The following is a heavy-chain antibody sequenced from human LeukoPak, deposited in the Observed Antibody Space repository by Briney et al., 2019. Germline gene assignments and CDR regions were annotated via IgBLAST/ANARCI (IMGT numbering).Heavy chain of an antibody. CDR2: IHYSGRT. CDR3: ARHVGQSGGPLAY. V-gene: IGHV4-59*08. Sequence: ASETLSLTCSASGGSISPYYWSWIRQPPGKGPEWIGFIHYSGRTNYNPSLKSRVTMSVDTSKNQFSLNLSSVTAADTAVYYCARHVGQSGGPLAYWGQGTLVTVSS. CDR1: GGSISPYY. D-gene: IGHD3/OR15-3a*01. J-gene: IGHJ4*02.